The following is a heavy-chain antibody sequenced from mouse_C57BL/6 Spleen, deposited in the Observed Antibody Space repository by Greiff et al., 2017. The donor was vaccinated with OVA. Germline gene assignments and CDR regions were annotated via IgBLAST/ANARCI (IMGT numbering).Heavy chain of an antibody. CDR1: GYAFSSSW. D-gene: IGHD1-1*01. J-gene: IGHJ1*03. Sequence: QVQLKQSGPELVKPGASVKLSCKASGYAFSSSWMNWVKQRPGKGLEWIGRIYPGDGDTNYNGKFKGKATLTAAKPSSTAYMQLSSLTSEDSAVYFCAREDYYGSSYPYWYFDVWGTGTTVTVSS. CDR3: AREDYYGSSYPYWYFDV. V-gene: IGHV1-82*01. CDR2: IYPGDGDT.